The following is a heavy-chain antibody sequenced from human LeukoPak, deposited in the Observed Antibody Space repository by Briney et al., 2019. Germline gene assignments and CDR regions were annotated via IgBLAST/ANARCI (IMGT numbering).Heavy chain of an antibody. J-gene: IGHJ3*02. CDR2: INPNSGGT. CDR3: AIVGATSGRDAFDI. Sequence: ASVKVSCKASGYTFTGYYMHWVRQAPGQGLEWMGWINPNSGGTNYAQKFQGRVTMTRDTSISTAYMELSSLRSEDTAVYYCAIVGATSGRDAFDIWGQGTMVTVSS. D-gene: IGHD1-26*01. V-gene: IGHV1-2*02. CDR1: GYTFTGYY.